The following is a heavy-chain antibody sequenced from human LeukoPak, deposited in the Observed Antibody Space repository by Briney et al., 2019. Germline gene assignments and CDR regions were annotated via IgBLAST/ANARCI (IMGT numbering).Heavy chain of an antibody. CDR2: INHSGST. D-gene: IGHD3-10*01. CDR1: GGSFSGYY. Sequence: PSETLSLTCAVYGGSFSGYYWSWIRQPPGKGLEWIGEINHSGSTNYNPSLKSRVTISVDTSKNQFSLKLSSVTAADTAVYYCARNRNYYGSGSSPEYFDYWGQGTLVTVSS. CDR3: ARNRNYYGSGSSPEYFDY. V-gene: IGHV4-34*01. J-gene: IGHJ4*02.